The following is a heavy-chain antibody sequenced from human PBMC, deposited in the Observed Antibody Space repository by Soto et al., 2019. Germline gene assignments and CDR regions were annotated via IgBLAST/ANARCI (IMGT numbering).Heavy chain of an antibody. V-gene: IGHV4-4*02. Sequence: QVQLQESGPGLVKPSGTLSLTCAVSGGSIGSSNWWSWVRQPPGKGLEWIGEIYDSGSTNYNPSLKSRVTISLDKSKNQFSLKLSSVPAADTAVYYCARLKTYDILNKSDYWGQGSLVTVSS. J-gene: IGHJ4*02. CDR3: ARLKTYDILNKSDY. D-gene: IGHD3-9*01. CDR1: GGSIGSSNW. CDR2: IYDSGST.